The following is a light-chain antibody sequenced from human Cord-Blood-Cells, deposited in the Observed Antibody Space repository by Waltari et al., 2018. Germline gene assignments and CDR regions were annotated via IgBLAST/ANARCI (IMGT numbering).Light chain of an antibody. J-gene: IGLJ2*01. CDR1: SSNIGSNT. CDR2: SNN. V-gene: IGLV1-44*01. CDR3: AAWDDSLNALV. Sequence: QSVLTPPPSASGTPGQRVTISCSGSSSNIGSNTVNWYQQLPGTAPKLLIYSNNQRPSGVPDRFSGSKSGTSASLAISGLQSEDEADYYCAAWDDSLNALVFGGGTKLTVL.